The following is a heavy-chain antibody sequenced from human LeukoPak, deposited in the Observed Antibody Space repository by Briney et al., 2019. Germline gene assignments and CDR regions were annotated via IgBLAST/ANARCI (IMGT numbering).Heavy chain of an antibody. Sequence: SVKVSCKASGGTSSSYAISWVRQALGQGLEWMGRIIPIFGTANYAQKFQGRVTITTDESTSTAYMELSSLRSEDTAVYYCARENGDYASTYYSNWFDPWGQGTLVTVSS. V-gene: IGHV1-69*05. D-gene: IGHD4-17*01. CDR2: IIPIFGTA. CDR1: GGTSSSYA. J-gene: IGHJ5*02. CDR3: ARENGDYASTYYSNWFDP.